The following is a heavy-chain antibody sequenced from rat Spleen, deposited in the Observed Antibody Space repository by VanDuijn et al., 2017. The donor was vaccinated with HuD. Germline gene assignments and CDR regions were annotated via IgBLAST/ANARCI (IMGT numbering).Heavy chain of an antibody. CDR2: IRYEGSST. V-gene: IGHV5-22*01. Sequence: EVQLVESGGGLVQPGRSLKLSCAASGFTFSNYYMAWVRQAPKKGLEWVAYIRYEGSSTYYGDSVKGRFTISRANAKSTLYMQMNSLMSGDTATYYCTRPNWDLGFDYWGQGVMVTVSS. CDR3: TRPNWDLGFDY. J-gene: IGHJ2*01. CDR1: GFTFSNYY. D-gene: IGHD5-1*01.